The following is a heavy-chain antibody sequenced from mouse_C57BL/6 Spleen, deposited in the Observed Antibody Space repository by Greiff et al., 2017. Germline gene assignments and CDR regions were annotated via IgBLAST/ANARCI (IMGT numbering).Heavy chain of an antibody. V-gene: IGHV10-1*01. CDR1: GFSFTTYA. Sequence: EVKLLEPGGGLVQPKASLKLSCAASGFSFTTYAMHWVRQAPGRGLEWVARIRSKSNSYATYYAVSVKDRFTISREDSASMPYQKMNSRKTADKAVDYCVGRDYDNDGRLAYWGQGTLVTVSA. D-gene: IGHD2-4*01. J-gene: IGHJ3*01. CDR3: VGRDYDNDGRLAY. CDR2: IRSKSNSYAT.